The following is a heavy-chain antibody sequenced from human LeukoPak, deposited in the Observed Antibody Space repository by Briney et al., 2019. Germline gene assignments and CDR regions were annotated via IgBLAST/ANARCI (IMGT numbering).Heavy chain of an antibody. V-gene: IGHV3-74*01. CDR2: INTDGTIT. CDR1: GFTFSSYA. CDR3: ARDFSGYDDY. Sequence: GRSLRLSCAASGFTFSSYAMHWVRQAPGKGLVWVSRINTDGTITTYADSVKGRFTISRDNAKNILYLQMNSLRVEDTAVYYCARDFSGYDDYWGQGILVTVSS. J-gene: IGHJ4*02. D-gene: IGHD3-22*01.